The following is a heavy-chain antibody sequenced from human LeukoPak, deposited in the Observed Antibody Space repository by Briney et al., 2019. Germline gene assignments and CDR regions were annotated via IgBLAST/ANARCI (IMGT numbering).Heavy chain of an antibody. V-gene: IGHV1-2*02. J-gene: IGHJ3*02. D-gene: IGHD1-26*01. CDR3: ARAQRIVGATTGAFGI. CDR2: INPNSGGT. CDR1: GYTFTGYY. Sequence: ASVKVSCKASGYTFTGYYMHWVRQAPGQGLEWMGWINPNSGGTNYAQKFQGRVTMTRDTSISTAYTELSRLRSDDTAVYYCARAQRIVGATTGAFGIWGQGTMVTVSS.